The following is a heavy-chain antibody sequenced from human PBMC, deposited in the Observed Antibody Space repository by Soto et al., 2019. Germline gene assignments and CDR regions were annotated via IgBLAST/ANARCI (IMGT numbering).Heavy chain of an antibody. CDR2: LYAGDRT. CDR3: ARDLGYSYGYYYYAMDV. J-gene: IGHJ6*02. Sequence: HLGGSLRLSCAVSGFSVRSNYMNWVRQAPGKGLEWVSVLYAGDRTYYADSVKGRFTISRDSPKNTLSLQMNSLRVEDTAVYYCARDLGYSYGYYYYAMDVWGQGTTVTVSS. D-gene: IGHD5-18*01. CDR1: GFSVRSNY. V-gene: IGHV3-53*01.